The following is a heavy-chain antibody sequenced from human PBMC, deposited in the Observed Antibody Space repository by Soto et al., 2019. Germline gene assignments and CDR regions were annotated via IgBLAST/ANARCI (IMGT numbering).Heavy chain of an antibody. Sequence: EVQLVESGGGLVQPGGSLRLSCAASGFTFSSYWMSWVRQAPGKGLEWVANIKQDGSEKYYVDSVKGRFTISRDNAKNSLDLQMNGLRAEDLGVYYCPRDRNWYDFWSGYSNYYYYMDVWGKGTTVTVSS. CDR1: GFTFSSYW. D-gene: IGHD3-3*01. CDR2: IKQDGSEK. J-gene: IGHJ6*03. V-gene: IGHV3-7*01. CDR3: PRDRNWYDFWSGYSNYYYYMDV.